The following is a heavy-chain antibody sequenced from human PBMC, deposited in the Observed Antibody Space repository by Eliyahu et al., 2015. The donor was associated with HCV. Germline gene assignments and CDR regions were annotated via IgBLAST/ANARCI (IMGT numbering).Heavy chain of an antibody. CDR2: INPNSGGT. CDR1: GXTFTGYY. CDR3: ARDSGVVPAANYGMDV. Sequence: QVQLVQSGAEVKKPGASVKVSCKASGXTFTGYYMHWVRQAPGQGLEWMGWINPNSGGTNYAQKFQGWVTMTRDTSISTAYMELSRLRSDDTAVYYCARDSGVVPAANYGMDVWGQGTTVTVSS. J-gene: IGHJ6*02. V-gene: IGHV1-2*04. D-gene: IGHD2-2*01.